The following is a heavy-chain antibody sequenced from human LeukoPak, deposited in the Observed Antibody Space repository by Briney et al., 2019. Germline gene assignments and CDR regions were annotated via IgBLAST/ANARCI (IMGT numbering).Heavy chain of an antibody. V-gene: IGHV3-66*01. CDR1: RLTDSNNY. J-gene: IGHJ6*01. Sequence: GGSLRLSCAASRLTDSNNYMSGVRHAPGKGLEWVSAICSGGSTSYAAAVEGRFTISRDNSKNTLYLQMNSLRAEGTAVYYCARIYVWGSYHSRYYHFYGMDVWGQGTTVTVSS. CDR2: ICSGGST. CDR3: ARIYVWGSYHSRYYHFYGMDV. D-gene: IGHD3-16*02.